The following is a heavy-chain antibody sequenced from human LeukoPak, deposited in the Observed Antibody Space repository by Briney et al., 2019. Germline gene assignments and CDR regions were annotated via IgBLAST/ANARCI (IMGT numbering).Heavy chain of an antibody. CDR1: GGSISSYY. CDR2: IYYSGST. V-gene: IGHV4-59*01. CDR3: ARVDRGYSYGYDLDY. Sequence: SETLSLTCTVSGGSISSYYWSWIRQPPGKGLEWIGYIYYSGSTNYNPSLKSRVTISVDTSKNQFSLKLSSVTAADTAVYYCARVDRGYSYGYDLDYWGQGTLVTVSS. D-gene: IGHD5-18*01. J-gene: IGHJ4*02.